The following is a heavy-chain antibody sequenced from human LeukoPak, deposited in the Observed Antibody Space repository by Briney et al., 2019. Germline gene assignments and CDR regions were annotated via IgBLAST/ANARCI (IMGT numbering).Heavy chain of an antibody. Sequence: SETLSLTCAVYGGSFSGYYWSWIRQPPGKGLEWIGEINHSGSTSYSPSLKSRVTISVDTSKNQFSLKLSSVTAADTAVYYCARVMARHEGFDIWGQGTMVTVSS. CDR3: ARVMARHEGFDI. CDR1: GGSFSGYY. CDR2: INHSGST. V-gene: IGHV4-34*01. J-gene: IGHJ3*02. D-gene: IGHD5-24*01.